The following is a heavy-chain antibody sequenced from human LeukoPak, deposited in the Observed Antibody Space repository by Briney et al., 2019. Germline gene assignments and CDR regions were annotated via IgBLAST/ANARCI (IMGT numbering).Heavy chain of an antibody. D-gene: IGHD3-10*01. Sequence: ASVKVSCKASGYTFTSYAMHWVRQAPGQRLEWMGWINAGNGNTKYSQKFQGRVTITRDTSASTAYMELSSLRAEDTAVYYCARGPSSVRSYYYYGMDVWGQGTTVTVSS. CDR2: INAGNGNT. V-gene: IGHV1-3*01. J-gene: IGHJ6*02. CDR1: GYTFTSYA. CDR3: ARGPSSVRSYYYYGMDV.